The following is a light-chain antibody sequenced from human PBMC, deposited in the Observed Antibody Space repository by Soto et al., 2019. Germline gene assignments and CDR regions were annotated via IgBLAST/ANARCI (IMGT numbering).Light chain of an antibody. CDR2: DVS. J-gene: IGLJ2*01. Sequence: QSALTQPASVSGSPGQSITISCTGTTSDVGFYNYVSWYQHHPDKAPKLMIYDVSNRPSGVSNRFSGSKSGNTASLTISGLLAEDEADYYCSSYTSSSTVVIFGGGTKLTVL. CDR1: TSDVGFYNY. CDR3: SSYTSSSTVVI. V-gene: IGLV2-14*03.